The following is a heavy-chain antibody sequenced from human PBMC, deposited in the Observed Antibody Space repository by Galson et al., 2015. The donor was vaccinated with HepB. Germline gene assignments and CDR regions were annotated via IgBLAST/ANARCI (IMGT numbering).Heavy chain of an antibody. V-gene: IGHV3-7*03. CDR3: ARVSACDGCTFYRHFDN. J-gene: IGHJ4*02. CDR2: IKQGGDEK. D-gene: IGHD2/OR15-2a*01. Sequence: SLRLSCAASGFNINNNCIAWVRQAPGKGLEWVANIKQGGDEKNCLDSVKGRFTISRDNPKNSLYLQMDSLRAEDTAVYYCARVSACDGCTFYRHFDNWGQGTLVTVSS. CDR1: GFNINNNC.